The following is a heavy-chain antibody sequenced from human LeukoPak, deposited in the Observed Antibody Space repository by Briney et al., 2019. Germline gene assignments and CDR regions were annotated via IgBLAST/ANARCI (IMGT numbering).Heavy chain of an antibody. D-gene: IGHD4-23*01. V-gene: IGHV3-23*01. CDR1: GFTFSSTT. CDR2: ITAIDGRT. CDR3: AKDDSYGGNSIFDC. Sequence: GSLRLSCVASGFTFSSTTMGWVRQAPGRGLEWVSSITAIDGRTYYADSVRGRFTISRDNGKNSLYLQMNSLRVDDTAFYYCAKDDSYGGNSIFDCWGQGTLVIVSS. J-gene: IGHJ4*02.